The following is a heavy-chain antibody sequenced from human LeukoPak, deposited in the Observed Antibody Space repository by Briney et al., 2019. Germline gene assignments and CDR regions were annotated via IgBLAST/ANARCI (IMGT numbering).Heavy chain of an antibody. V-gene: IGHV4-4*07. Sequence: SETLSLTCAVYGGSFSGYYWSWIRQPAGKGLEWIGRIYTSGSITYNPSLKSRVSMSVDTSKNQFSLKLSSVTAADTAVYYCAREYGDYGGDAFDIWGQGTMVTVSS. CDR2: IYTSGSI. J-gene: IGHJ3*02. D-gene: IGHD4-17*01. CDR1: GGSFSGYY. CDR3: AREYGDYGGDAFDI.